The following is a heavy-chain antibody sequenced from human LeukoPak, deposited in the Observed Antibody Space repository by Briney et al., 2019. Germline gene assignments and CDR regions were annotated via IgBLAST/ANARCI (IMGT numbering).Heavy chain of an antibody. V-gene: IGHV4-38-2*02. Sequence: SETLSLTCTVSGYSISSGYYWGWIRQPPGKGLEWIGSIYYSGSTYYNPSLKSRVTISVDTSKNQFSLKLSSVTAADTAVYYCARRGVVVVASWGQGTLVTVSS. CDR2: IYYSGST. D-gene: IGHD2-15*01. CDR1: GYSISSGYY. J-gene: IGHJ5*02. CDR3: ARRGVVVVAS.